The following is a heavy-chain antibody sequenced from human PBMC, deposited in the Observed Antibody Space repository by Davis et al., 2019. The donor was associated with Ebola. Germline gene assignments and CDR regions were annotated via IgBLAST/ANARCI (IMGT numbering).Heavy chain of an antibody. CDR3: TRDPDRSIWYNAFDV. CDR2: IFADGST. V-gene: IGHV3-53*01. J-gene: IGHJ3*01. Sequence: GESLKISCAASGFTVSTKFMGWVRQAPGKGLEWVSVIFADGSTYDTDSVKGRFTISRDNSKNTLYLQMNSLRAEDTALYYCTRDPDRSIWYNAFDVWGQGTMVTVSS. CDR1: GFTVSTKF. D-gene: IGHD6-13*01.